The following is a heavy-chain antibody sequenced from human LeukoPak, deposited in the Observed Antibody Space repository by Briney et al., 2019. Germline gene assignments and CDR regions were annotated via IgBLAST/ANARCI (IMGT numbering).Heavy chain of an antibody. J-gene: IGHJ4*02. CDR1: GFTFNSYS. V-gene: IGHV3-21*01. CDR2: ISSSSSYI. Sequence: GGSLRLSCAASGFTFNSYSMNLVRQAPRKGLEWVSSISSSSSYIYYADSVKGRFTISRDNAKNSLYLQMNSLRAEDTAVYYCARERDPSSGWRTFPGYWGQGTLVTVSS. CDR3: ARERDPSSGWRTFPGY. D-gene: IGHD6-19*01.